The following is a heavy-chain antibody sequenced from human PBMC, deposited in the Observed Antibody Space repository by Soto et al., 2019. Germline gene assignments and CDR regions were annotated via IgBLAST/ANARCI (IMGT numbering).Heavy chain of an antibody. J-gene: IGHJ5*02. CDR1: GFSLSTSGMC. V-gene: IGHV2-70*01. CDR3: ARIRVGANWFDP. D-gene: IGHD1-26*01. Sequence: SGPTLVNPTQTLTLTSTFSGFSLSTSGMCVSWIRQPPGKALEWLALIDWDDDKYYSTSLKTRLTISKDTSKNQVVLTMTNMDPVGTATYYCARIRVGANWFDPWGQGTLVTVSS. CDR2: IDWDDDK.